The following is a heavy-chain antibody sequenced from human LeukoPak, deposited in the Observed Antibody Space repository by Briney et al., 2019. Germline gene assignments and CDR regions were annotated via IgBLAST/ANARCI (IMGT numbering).Heavy chain of an antibody. CDR3: AREFGGFTVTSIDY. CDR2: IKQDGSEK. Sequence: GGSLRLSCAASGFTFSSYWMSWVRQAPGKGLEWVANIKQDGSEKYYVDSVKGRFTISRDNAKNSLYLQMNSLRAEDTAVYYCAREFGGFTVTSIDYWGQGTLVTVSS. CDR1: GFTFSSYW. J-gene: IGHJ4*02. D-gene: IGHD4-17*01. V-gene: IGHV3-7*01.